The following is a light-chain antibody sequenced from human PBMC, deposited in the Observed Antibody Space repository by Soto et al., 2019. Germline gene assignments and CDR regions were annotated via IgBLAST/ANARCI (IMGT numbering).Light chain of an antibody. CDR3: QQHNQWPIA. V-gene: IGKV3D-15*01. CDR2: YIS. Sequence: EIVMTQSPATLSVSPGETGSLSCRASQSAGNFLAWYQQKPGQAPRVXIYYISTRATGIPARFSGSGSGTEFTLTINSLQSEDSAVYYCQQHNQWPIAFGQGTRLEIK. J-gene: IGKJ5*01. CDR1: QSAGNF.